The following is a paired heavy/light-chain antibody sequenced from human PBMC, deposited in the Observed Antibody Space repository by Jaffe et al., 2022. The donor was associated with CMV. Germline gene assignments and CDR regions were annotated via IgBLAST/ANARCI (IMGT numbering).Heavy chain of an antibody. J-gene: IGHJ4*02. Sequence: QVQLVQSGAEVKKPGASVKVSCKASGYTFTESYMHWVRQAPGQGLEWMGTINPNSGDTNYAQKFQGRVTMTRDTSITTAYMELNNLRSDDTAVYYCARDLGYSETSFDYWGQGTLVTVSS. CDR2: INPNSGDT. D-gene: IGHD1-26*01. CDR1: GYTFTESY. CDR3: ARDLGYSETSFDY. V-gene: IGHV1-2*02.
Light chain of an antibody. CDR3: QSYDISLSSVI. CDR1: SSNLGAGYD. J-gene: IGLJ2*01. Sequence: QSVLTQPPSVSGAPGQRVTISCTGTSSNLGAGYDVHWYQLLPGAAPKLLMFGNSNRPSGVPDRFSGSKSGTSASLAITGLQTEDEADYYCQSYDISLSSVIFGGGTKLTVL. V-gene: IGLV1-40*01. CDR2: GNS.